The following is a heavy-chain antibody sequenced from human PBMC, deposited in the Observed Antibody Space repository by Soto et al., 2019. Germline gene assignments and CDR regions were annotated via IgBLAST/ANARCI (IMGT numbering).Heavy chain of an antibody. J-gene: IGHJ6*02. CDR3: ARERPSKYYDFWSGYYKGSYYYYYGMDV. D-gene: IGHD3-3*01. V-gene: IGHV3-7*01. CDR2: IKQDGSEK. Sequence: VQLVESGGGLVQPGGSLRLSCAASGFTFSSYWMSWVRQAPGKGLEWVANIKQDGSEKYYVDSVKGRFTISRDNAKNSLYLQMNSLRAEDTAVYYCARERPSKYYDFWSGYYKGSYYYYYGMDVWGQGTTVTVSS. CDR1: GFTFSSYW.